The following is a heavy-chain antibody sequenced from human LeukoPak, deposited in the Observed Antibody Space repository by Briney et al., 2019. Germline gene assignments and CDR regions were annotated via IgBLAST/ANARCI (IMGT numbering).Heavy chain of an antibody. CDR1: GFIFTNYA. D-gene: IGHD1-26*01. CDR3: VKPYSGSYYREYYFDY. Sequence: GGSLRLSGSASGFIFTNYAVHWVRQAPGKGLEYVSAISSNGGSTYYADSVKGRFTISRDNSKNTLYLQMSSLRAEDTAVYYCVKPYSGSYYREYYFDYWGQGTLVTVSS. CDR2: ISSNGGST. V-gene: IGHV3-64D*06. J-gene: IGHJ4*02.